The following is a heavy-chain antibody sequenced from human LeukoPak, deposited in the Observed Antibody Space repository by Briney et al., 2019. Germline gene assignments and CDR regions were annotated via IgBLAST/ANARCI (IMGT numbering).Heavy chain of an antibody. J-gene: IGHJ3*02. V-gene: IGHV3-21*01. CDR1: GFTFGDYA. CDR2: ISSSTSSYL. Sequence: PGRSLRLPCTASGFTFGDYAMSWARPAPGKGLEWVSSISSSTSSYLYYADSVKGQFPISRDNAKNSLYLQMNSLRAEDTAVYYCARVVQYQLLHDAFDIWGQGTMVTVSS. CDR3: ARVVQYQLLHDAFDI. D-gene: IGHD2-2*01.